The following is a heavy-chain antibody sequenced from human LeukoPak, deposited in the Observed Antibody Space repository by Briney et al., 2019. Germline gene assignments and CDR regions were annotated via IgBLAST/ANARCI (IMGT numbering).Heavy chain of an antibody. CDR2: IKHDRRDK. CDR1: GFTFSSYW. CDR3: ASPSAPV. Sequence: GGSLTLSCVASGFTFSSYWMSWVRQAPGKGLEWVANIKHDRRDKYYVDSVKGRFTISRDNAKNSLYLQMDSLRVEDTAVYYCASPSAPVWRKGTLVTVSS. V-gene: IGHV3-7*01. D-gene: IGHD2-2*01. J-gene: IGHJ4*02.